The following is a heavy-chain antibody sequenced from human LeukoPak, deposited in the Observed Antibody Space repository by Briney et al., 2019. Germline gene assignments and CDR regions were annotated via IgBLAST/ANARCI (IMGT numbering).Heavy chain of an antibody. D-gene: IGHD3-9*01. Sequence: GGSLRLSCAASGFTFSSYEMSWVREAPGKALEWVSYISSSGSTIYYADSVKGRFTISRDNAKNSLYLQMNSLRAEDTAVYYCAKAYYDILVGAFDIWGQGTMVTVSS. CDR1: GFTFSSYE. CDR2: ISSSGSTI. CDR3: AKAYYDILVGAFDI. J-gene: IGHJ3*02. V-gene: IGHV3-48*03.